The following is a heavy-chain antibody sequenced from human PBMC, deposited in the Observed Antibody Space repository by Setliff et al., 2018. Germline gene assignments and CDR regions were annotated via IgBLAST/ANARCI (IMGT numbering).Heavy chain of an antibody. CDR1: GFTFSSYT. Sequence: GGSLILSCAASGFTFSSYTMNWVRQAPGQGLEWVSSIDSSSTWIYYADSVKGRFTISRDNAKKSLYLQMNTLRVEDTAVYYCVGGKDRSGYYQSPTSDDGLDIWGQGTLVTVSS. V-gene: IGHV3-21*01. J-gene: IGHJ3*02. D-gene: IGHD3-3*01. CDR3: VGGKDRSGYYQSPTSDDGLDI. CDR2: IDSSSTWI.